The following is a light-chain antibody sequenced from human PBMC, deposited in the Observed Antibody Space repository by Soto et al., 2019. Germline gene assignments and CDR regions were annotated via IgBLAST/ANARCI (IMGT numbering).Light chain of an antibody. CDR3: QQYNTWPRT. CDR1: QSVSSN. V-gene: IGKV3-15*01. J-gene: IGKJ2*02. CDR2: GAS. Sequence: EVVMTQSPATLSVSPGERATLSCRASQSVSSNLAWYQQKPGQAPRLLIYGASTRATGIPARFSGSGSGTEFTLPIGSLQSEDFAVYYCQQYNTWPRTFGQGTKLE.